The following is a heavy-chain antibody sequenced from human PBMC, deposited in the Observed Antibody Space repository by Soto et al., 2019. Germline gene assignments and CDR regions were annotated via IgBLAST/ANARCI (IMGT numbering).Heavy chain of an antibody. CDR1: VSTFSSYE. Sequence: GWSLRLSCVSSVSTFSSYEMNWGRQAPGKGLEWVSYISVAGVTIHYADSVKGRFTISRDNAKNSLYLQMNSLRAEDTAIYYCARNKGDYEVYWGQGTLVTVSS. CDR2: ISVAGVTI. J-gene: IGHJ4*02. D-gene: IGHD4-17*01. CDR3: ARNKGDYEVY. V-gene: IGHV3-48*03.